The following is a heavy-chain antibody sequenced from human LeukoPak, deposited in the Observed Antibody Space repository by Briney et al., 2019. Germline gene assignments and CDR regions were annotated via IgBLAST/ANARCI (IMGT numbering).Heavy chain of an antibody. CDR3: AKDIYDYVWGSYTISLDY. Sequence: PGGSLRLSCAASGFTFSSYGMHWVRQAPGKGLEWVAFIRYDGSNKYYADSVKGRFTISRDNSKNTLYLQMNSLRAEDTAIYYCAKDIYDYVWGSYTISLDYWGQGTLVTVSS. J-gene: IGHJ4*02. CDR2: IRYDGSNK. D-gene: IGHD3-16*01. CDR1: GFTFSSYG. V-gene: IGHV3-30*02.